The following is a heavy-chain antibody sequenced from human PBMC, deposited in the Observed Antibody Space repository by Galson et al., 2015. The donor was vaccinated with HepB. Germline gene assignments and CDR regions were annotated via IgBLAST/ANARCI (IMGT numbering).Heavy chain of an antibody. V-gene: IGHV7-4-1*02. Sequence: SVKVSCKASGYTFTSYAMNWVRQAPGQGLEWMGWINTNTGNPTYAQGFTGRFVFSLDTSVSTAYLQISSLKAEDTAVYYCARAQIVVVPAAIFFGLRPGQYYVDYWGQGTLVTVSS. J-gene: IGHJ4*02. CDR1: GYTFTSYA. CDR2: INTNTGNP. CDR3: ARAQIVVVPAAIFFGLRPGQYYVDY. D-gene: IGHD2-2*01.